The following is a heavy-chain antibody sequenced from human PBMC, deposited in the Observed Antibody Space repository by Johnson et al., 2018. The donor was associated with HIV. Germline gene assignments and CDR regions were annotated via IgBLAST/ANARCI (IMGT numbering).Heavy chain of an antibody. J-gene: IGHJ3*02. Sequence: EVQLVESGGGVVQPGRSLRLSCAASGFTFSSYWMSWVRQAPGKGLEWVANIKQDGSEKYYVDSVKGRFTISRDNAKNSLYLQMNSLRAGDTALYYCAKDLGYSSSSRAFDIWGQGTMVTVSS. CDR1: GFTFSSYW. CDR3: AKDLGYSSSSRAFDI. D-gene: IGHD6-6*01. V-gene: IGHV3-7*01. CDR2: IKQDGSEK.